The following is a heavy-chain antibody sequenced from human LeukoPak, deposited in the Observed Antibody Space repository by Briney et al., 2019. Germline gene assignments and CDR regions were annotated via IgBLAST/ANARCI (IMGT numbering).Heavy chain of an antibody. V-gene: IGHV1-69*13. D-gene: IGHD6-13*01. CDR3: ARNWVETQQLVRARYASIYYYYMDV. J-gene: IGHJ6*03. CDR2: IIPILGTA. Sequence: SVKVSCKASGGTFSSDAISWVRQAPGQGLEWMGGIIPILGTANYAQKFQGRVTITADESTSTAYMELSSLRSEDTAVYYCARNWVETQQLVRARYASIYYYYMDVWGKGTTVTVSS. CDR1: GGTFSSDA.